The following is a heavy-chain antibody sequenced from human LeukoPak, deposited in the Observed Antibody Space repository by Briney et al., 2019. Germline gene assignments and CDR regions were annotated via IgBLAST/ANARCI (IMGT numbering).Heavy chain of an antibody. J-gene: IGHJ4*02. CDR3: ARETFYYYDSSGYNDFDY. D-gene: IGHD3-22*01. Sequence: GRSLRLSRAVSGFTFTDYYMRWTPGAPGKGREGVANIKQHGSEKYYVDSVKGRFTISRDNAKNSLYLQMNSLRAEDTAVYYCARETFYYYDSSGYNDFDYWGQGTLVTVSS. CDR1: GFTFTDYY. V-gene: IGHV3-7*01. CDR2: IKQHGSEK.